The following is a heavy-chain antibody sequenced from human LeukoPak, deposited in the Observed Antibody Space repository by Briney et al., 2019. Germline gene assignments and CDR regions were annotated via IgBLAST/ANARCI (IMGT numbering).Heavy chain of an antibody. J-gene: IGHJ4*02. CDR2: ISSNGDST. V-gene: IGHV3-64D*06. Sequence: GGSLRLSCSVSGFTFSTYVMHWVRQAPGKGLEYVSAISSNGDSTYYADSVKGRFTISGDNSKNTLYLQMSSLRADDTAVYYCVRGTGYWGQGTLVTVSS. CDR1: GFTFSTYV. CDR3: VRGTGY.